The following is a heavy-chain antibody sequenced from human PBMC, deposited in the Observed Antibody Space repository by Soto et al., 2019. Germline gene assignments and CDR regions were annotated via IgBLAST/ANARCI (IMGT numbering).Heavy chain of an antibody. CDR3: AHRRQNLHAFDI. V-gene: IGHV2-5*02. Sequence: QITLKESGPTLVKPTQTLTLTCTFSGFSLSTSGVGVGWIRQPPGKALEWLALIYWDDDKEYSPSLKSRPTFTKDTSKNQVVLAMTNQDPVDTARYCCAHRRQNLHAFDIWGQGTLVTVSS. CDR1: GFSLSTSGVG. CDR2: IYWDDDK. J-gene: IGHJ3*02.